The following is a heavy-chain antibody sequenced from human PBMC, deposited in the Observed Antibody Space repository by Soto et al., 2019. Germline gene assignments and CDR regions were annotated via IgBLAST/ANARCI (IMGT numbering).Heavy chain of an antibody. CDR1: GYTFTNYY. J-gene: IGHJ6*02. CDR3: ARDQMEGKGYWYARDV. Sequence: QVQLVQSGAEVKKPGASVKVSCKASGYTFTNYYIHWVRQAPGQGLEWMGIINPNIGSAGFAQHFKGRVTMTRDTSTTTGHVELGSLRSEDTAVYYCARDQMEGKGYWYARDVWGQGTTVTVAS. D-gene: IGHD2-8*02. CDR2: INPNIGSA. V-gene: IGHV1-46*03.